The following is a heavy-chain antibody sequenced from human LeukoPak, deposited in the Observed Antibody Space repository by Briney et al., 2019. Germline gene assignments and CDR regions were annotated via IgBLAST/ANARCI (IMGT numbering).Heavy chain of an antibody. D-gene: IGHD3-3*01. CDR2: INHSGST. V-gene: IGHV4-34*01. Sequence: SETLSLTCAVYGGSFSGYYWSWIRQPPGKGLEWIGEINHSGSTNYNPSLKSRVTISVDTSKNQFSLKLSSVTAADTAVYYCARATGLYYDFWSGYPEYNWFDPWGQGTLVTVSS. CDR3: ARATGLYYDFWSGYPEYNWFDP. J-gene: IGHJ5*02. CDR1: GGSFSGYY.